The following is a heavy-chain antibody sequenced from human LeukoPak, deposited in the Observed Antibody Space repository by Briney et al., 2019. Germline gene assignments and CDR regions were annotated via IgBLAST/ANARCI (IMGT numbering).Heavy chain of an antibody. Sequence: GGSLRLSCAASGFTFTNAWMNWVRQAPGKGLEWVGRIKSKADGETIDYAAPVKGRFTFSRDESKNMLYLQMNSLKSEDTAVYYCSTLTSRGLSDSWGQGTLVTVSS. J-gene: IGHJ4*02. CDR3: STLTSRGLSDS. CDR1: GFTFTNAW. D-gene: IGHD1-20*01. CDR2: IKSKADGETI. V-gene: IGHV3-15*07.